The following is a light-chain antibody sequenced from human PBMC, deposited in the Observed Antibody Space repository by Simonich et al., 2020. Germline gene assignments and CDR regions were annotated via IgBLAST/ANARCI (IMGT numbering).Light chain of an antibody. J-gene: IGKJ2*01. Sequence: DIQMTQSPSSLSSSVGDRVTITCRASQGISNSLAWYQQKPGKAPKLLLYAASRWESGVPSRFSGSGSGTDYTLTISSLQPEDFATYYCQQYYSTPYTFGQGTKLEIK. CDR3: QQYYSTPYT. V-gene: IGKV1-NL1*01. CDR2: AAS. CDR1: QGISNS.